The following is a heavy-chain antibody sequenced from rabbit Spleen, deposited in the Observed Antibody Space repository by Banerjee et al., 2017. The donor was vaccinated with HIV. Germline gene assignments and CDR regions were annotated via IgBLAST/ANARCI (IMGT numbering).Heavy chain of an antibody. V-gene: IGHV1S45*01. J-gene: IGHJ4*01. CDR3: ARDLAAWNSGSYAFNL. CDR1: GFSFSNKAV. Sequence: QEQLEESGGGLVKPEGSLKLSCTASGFSFSNKAVMCWVRQAPGKGPEWTACIYNGDGSTYYASWVNGRFSISKTSSTTVTLQMTSLTAADTATYFCARDLAAWNSGSYAFNLWGPGTLVTVS. CDR2: IYNGDGST. D-gene: IGHD1-1*01.